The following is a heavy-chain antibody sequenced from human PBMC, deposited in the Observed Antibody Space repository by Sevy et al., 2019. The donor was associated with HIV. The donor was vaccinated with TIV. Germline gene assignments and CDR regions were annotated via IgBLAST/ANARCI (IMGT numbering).Heavy chain of an antibody. CDR2: ISSSGSTI. D-gene: IGHD3-10*01. CDR1: GFTFSSYE. J-gene: IGHJ4*02. V-gene: IGHV3-48*03. Sequence: GGSLRLSCAASGFTFSSYEMNWVRQAPGKGLEWVSYISSSGSTIYYADSVKGRFTISRDNAKNSLYLQMYSLRAEDTAVYYCASGGFGELLPSDYWGQGTLVTVSS. CDR3: ASGGFGELLPSDY.